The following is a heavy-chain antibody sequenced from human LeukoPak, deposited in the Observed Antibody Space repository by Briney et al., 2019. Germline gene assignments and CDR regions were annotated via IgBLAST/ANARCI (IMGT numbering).Heavy chain of an antibody. CDR1: GFTFSSYW. CDR3: ARAWGIVGATFDY. V-gene: IGHV3-74*01. CDR2: INSDGSST. D-gene: IGHD1-26*01. Sequence: GGSLRLSCAASGFTFSSYWMHWVRQAPGKGLVWVSRINSDGSSTSYADSVKGRFTISRDNAKNTLYPQMNSLRAEDTAVYYCARAWGIVGATFDYWGQGTLVTVSS. J-gene: IGHJ4*02.